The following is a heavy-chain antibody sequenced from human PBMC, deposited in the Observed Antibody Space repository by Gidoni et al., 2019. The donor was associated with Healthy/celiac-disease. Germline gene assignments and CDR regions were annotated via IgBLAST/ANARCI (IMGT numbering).Heavy chain of an antibody. CDR1: GFPFSSYS. Sequence: EVQLVESGGGLVQPGGSLRLSCAASGFPFSSYSMNWVRQAPGKGLEWVSYISSSSSTIYYADSVKGRFTISRDNAKNSLYLQMNSLRDEDTAVYYCAHLENYYDSSGLFDYWGQGTLVTVSS. V-gene: IGHV3-48*02. J-gene: IGHJ4*02. CDR2: ISSSSSTI. D-gene: IGHD3-22*01. CDR3: AHLENYYDSSGLFDY.